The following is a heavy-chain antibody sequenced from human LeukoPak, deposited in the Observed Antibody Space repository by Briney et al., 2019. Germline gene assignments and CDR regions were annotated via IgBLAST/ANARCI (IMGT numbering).Heavy chain of an antibody. J-gene: IGHJ6*03. V-gene: IGHV3-23*01. CDR2: IGGSGSTT. CDR3: AREMVFYYYYMDV. D-gene: IGHD2-8*01. CDR1: GFTFSSYA. Sequence: GGSLRLSCAASGFTFSSYAMSWVRQAPGKGLEWVSAIGGSGSTTYYADSVKGQFTISRDNSKNTLYLQMNSLRAEDTAVYYCAREMVFYYYYMDVWGKGTTVTVSS.